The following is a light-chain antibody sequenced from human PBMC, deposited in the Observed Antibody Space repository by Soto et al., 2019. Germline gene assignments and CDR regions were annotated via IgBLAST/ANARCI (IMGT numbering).Light chain of an antibody. CDR2: KAS. CDR1: QSVSTW. V-gene: IGKV1-5*03. J-gene: IGKJ3*01. Sequence: DIQLTQSPSTLSASVGDRVTLTCRTSQSVSTWLAWYKQKPGKAPKLLFYKASTLESGVPSRFSGSGSGTEFTLTISSLQPDDFATYYCQQSHTYFTFGPGTKVDLK. CDR3: QQSHTYFT.